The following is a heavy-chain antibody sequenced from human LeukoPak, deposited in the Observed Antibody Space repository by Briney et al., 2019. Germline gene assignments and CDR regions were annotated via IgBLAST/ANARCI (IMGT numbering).Heavy chain of an antibody. CDR1: EFSVSTNC. CDR2: IYSDGTT. J-gene: IGHJ6*03. CDR3: AGDSGKIRYFDAHRDV. Sequence: PGGSLILSCEASEFSVSTNCMSWVRQAPGKGLEWVSVIYSDGTTYYADSVKGRFTVSRDKYKNTLYLQMNSLRVEDTAVYYCAGDSGKIRYFDAHRDVWGKGTRVTVSS. V-gene: IGHV3-53*01. D-gene: IGHD3-9*01.